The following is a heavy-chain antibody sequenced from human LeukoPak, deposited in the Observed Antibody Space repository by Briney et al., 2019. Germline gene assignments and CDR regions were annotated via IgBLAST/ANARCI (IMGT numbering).Heavy chain of an antibody. V-gene: IGHV4-59*08. J-gene: IGHJ4*02. CDR2: IYYSGST. Sequence: PSETLSVTCTVSGGSISSYYWSWIRQPPGKGLEWIGYIYYSGSTNYNPSLKSRVTISVDTSKNQFSLKLSSVTAADTAVYYCARHTAGSGIAARPDYWGQGTLVTVSS. CDR3: ARHTAGSGIAARPDY. D-gene: IGHD6-6*01. CDR1: GGSISSYY.